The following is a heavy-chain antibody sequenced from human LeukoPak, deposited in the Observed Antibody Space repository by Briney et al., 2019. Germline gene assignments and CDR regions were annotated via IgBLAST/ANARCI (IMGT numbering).Heavy chain of an antibody. V-gene: IGHV4-59*01. CDR3: ARGYGDPPRFDY. Sequence: SETLSLTWTVSGGSISSYYWSWIRQPPGKGLEWIGYIYYSGSTNYNPSLTSRVTISVDTSKNQFSLKLSSVTAADTAVYYCARGYGDPPRFDYWGQGTLVTVSS. CDR2: IYYSGST. CDR1: GGSISSYY. D-gene: IGHD4-17*01. J-gene: IGHJ4*02.